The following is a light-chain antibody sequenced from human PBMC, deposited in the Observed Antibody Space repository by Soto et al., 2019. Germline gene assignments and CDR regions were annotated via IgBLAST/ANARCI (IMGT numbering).Light chain of an antibody. J-gene: IGLJ3*02. V-gene: IGLV1-40*01. CDR1: RSNIGAGYD. Sequence: QSVLTQPPSVSGAPGQRVTISCTGTRSNIGAGYDVHWYQQIPGTAPKLLIYRNHDRPSGVPDRFSGSKSGTSASLTITGLQAEDEADYYCQSYDSDLSAWVFGGGTKVTVL. CDR3: QSYDSDLSAWV. CDR2: RNH.